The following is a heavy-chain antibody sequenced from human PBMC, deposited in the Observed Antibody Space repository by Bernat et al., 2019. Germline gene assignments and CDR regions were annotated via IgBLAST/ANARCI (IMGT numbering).Heavy chain of an antibody. CDR3: ERKGYLHPCHFDF. Sequence: QVQLQDSGPGLVKPSGTLSLTCAVSGDSITSSNWCSCVRQPPGQGLEWIGEIYHSGSTNYNPSLKSRITISVDKSKNQFSLKLSSVTAADTAVYYCERKGYLHPCHFDFWGQGTLVTVSS. CDR2: IYHSGST. J-gene: IGHJ4*02. D-gene: IGHD5-12*01. CDR1: GDSITSSNW. V-gene: IGHV4-4*02.